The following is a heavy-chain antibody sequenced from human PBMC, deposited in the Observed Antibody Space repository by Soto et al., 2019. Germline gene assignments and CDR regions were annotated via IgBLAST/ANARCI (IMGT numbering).Heavy chain of an antibody. CDR1: GGTFSSYA. J-gene: IGHJ6*02. CDR2: IIPIFGTA. D-gene: IGHD3-16*01. Sequence: QVQLVQSGAEVKKPGSSVKVSCKASGGTFSSYAISWVRQAPGQGLEWLGGIIPIFGTADYAQKFQGRVTITADDFTSTAYMELSSLRSEDTAVYYCARHLGGNHYYYGMDVWGQGTTVTVSS. CDR3: ARHLGGNHYYYGMDV. V-gene: IGHV1-69*12.